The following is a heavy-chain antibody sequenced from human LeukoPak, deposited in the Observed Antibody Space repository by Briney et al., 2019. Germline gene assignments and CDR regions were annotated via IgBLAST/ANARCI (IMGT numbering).Heavy chain of an antibody. J-gene: IGHJ6*02. Sequence: GGSLRLSCAASGFTFSSYAMSWVRQASGKGLGWASAISGGGGSTYYADSVKGRFTISRDNSKNTLYLQMNSLRAEDTAVYYCAKGGGGSPYYYGMDVWGQGTTVAVSS. CDR2: ISGGGGST. D-gene: IGHD2-15*01. CDR1: GFTFSSYA. CDR3: AKGGGGSPYYYGMDV. V-gene: IGHV3-23*01.